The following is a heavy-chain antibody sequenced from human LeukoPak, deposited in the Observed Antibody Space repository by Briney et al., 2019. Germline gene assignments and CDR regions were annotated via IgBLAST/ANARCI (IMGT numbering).Heavy chain of an antibody. V-gene: IGHV4-59*08. Sequence: PPETLSLTCTVSGGSISSYYWSWIRQPPGKGLEWIGYIYYSGSTNYNPSLKSRVTISVDTSKNQFSLKVTSVTAADTAVFYCARLANYDFWRGPYPHDAFDIWGQGTMVTVSA. CDR3: ARLANYDFWRGPYPHDAFDI. CDR2: IYYSGST. CDR1: GGSISSYY. J-gene: IGHJ3*02. D-gene: IGHD3-3*01.